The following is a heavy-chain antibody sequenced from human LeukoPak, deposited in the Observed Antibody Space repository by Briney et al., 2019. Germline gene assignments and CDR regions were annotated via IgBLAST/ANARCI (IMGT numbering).Heavy chain of an antibody. CDR2: ISSSSSTI. CDR3: ARGYLSIDY. D-gene: IGHD1-14*01. J-gene: IGHJ4*02. V-gene: IGHV3-48*02. Sequence: GGSLRLSCAGFVFTFSSNSMNWVRQAPGKGLEWVSYISSSSSTIYYADSVKGRFTISRDNVKDSLYLQMNSLRDEDTAVYYCARGYLSIDYWGQGTLVTVSS. CDR1: VFTFSSNS.